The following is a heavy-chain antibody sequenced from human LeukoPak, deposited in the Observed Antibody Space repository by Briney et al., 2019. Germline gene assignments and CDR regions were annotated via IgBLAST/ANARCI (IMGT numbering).Heavy chain of an antibody. CDR1: GFTFSSYG. J-gene: IGHJ4*02. CDR3: ARVRWELPVFDY. D-gene: IGHD1-26*01. CDR2: ISYDGSNK. Sequence: GRSLRLSCAASGFTFSSYGMHWVRQAPGKGQEWVAVISYDGSNKYYADSVKGRFTISRDNSKNTLYLQMNSLRAEDTAVYYCARVRWELPVFDYWGQGTLVTVSS. V-gene: IGHV3-30*03.